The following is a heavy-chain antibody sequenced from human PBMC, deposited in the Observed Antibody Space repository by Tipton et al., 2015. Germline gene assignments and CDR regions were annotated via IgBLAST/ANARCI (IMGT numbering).Heavy chain of an antibody. D-gene: IGHD3-3*01. CDR2: ISSSSSTI. CDR3: AKNDGFWSDDSIPS. V-gene: IGHV3-48*01. J-gene: IGHJ6*02. CDR1: GFTFSSYS. Sequence: SLRLSCAASGFTFSSYSMNWVRQAPGKGLEWVSYISSSSSTIYYADSVKGRFTISRDNAKNSLYLQMNSLRAEDTAVYYCAKNDGFWSDDSIPSWGQGTTVTVSS.